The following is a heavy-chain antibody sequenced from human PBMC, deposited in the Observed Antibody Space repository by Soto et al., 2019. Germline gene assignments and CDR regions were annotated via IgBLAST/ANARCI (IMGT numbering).Heavy chain of an antibody. V-gene: IGHV1-8*01. CDR3: ARCHYGLRVSDY. CDR1: GYTFTSYD. CDR2: MNPNSGNT. D-gene: IGHD3-10*01. Sequence: ASVKVSCKASGYTFTSYDINWVRQATGQGLEWMGWMNPNSGNTGYAQKFQGRVTMTRNTSISTPYMELSSLRSEDTAVYYCARCHYGLRVSDYWGQGTLVTVSS. J-gene: IGHJ4*02.